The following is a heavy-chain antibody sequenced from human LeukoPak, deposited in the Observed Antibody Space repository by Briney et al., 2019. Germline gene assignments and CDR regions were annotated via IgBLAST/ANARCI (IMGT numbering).Heavy chain of an antibody. CDR3: ARVGQLWPLLDY. V-gene: IGHV4-30-2*01. CDR2: IYHSGST. D-gene: IGHD5-18*01. J-gene: IGHJ4*02. CDR1: GGSISSGGYS. Sequence: SETLSLTCAVSGGSISSGGYSWSWIRQPPGKGLEWVGYIYHSGSTYYNPSLKSRVTISVDRSKNQFYLKLSSVTAADTAVYYCARVGQLWPLLDYWGQGTLVTVSS.